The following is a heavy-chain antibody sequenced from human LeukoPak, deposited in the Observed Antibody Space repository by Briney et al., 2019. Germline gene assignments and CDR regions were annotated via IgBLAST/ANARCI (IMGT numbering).Heavy chain of an antibody. J-gene: IGHJ4*02. CDR1: GGTFSSYA. CDR2: IIPIFGTA. D-gene: IGHD3-3*01. V-gene: IGHV1-69*05. CDR3: ASGYDFWSGSRILYYFDY. Sequence: ASVKVSCKASGGTFSSYAISWVRQAPGQGLEWIGGIIPIFGTANYAQKFQGRVTITTDESTSTAYMELSSLRSEDTAVYYCASGYDFWSGSRILYYFDYWGQGTLVTVSS.